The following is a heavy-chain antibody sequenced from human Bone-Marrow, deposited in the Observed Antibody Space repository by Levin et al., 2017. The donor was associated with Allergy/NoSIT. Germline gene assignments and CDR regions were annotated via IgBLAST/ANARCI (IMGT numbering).Heavy chain of an antibody. Sequence: SETLSLTCTVSGGSISSYYWSWIRQPPGKGLEWIGYISNSGSTNYNPSLKSRVSISLDTSKNQFSLKLISVAAADTAVYYCAGGQGHCAAGGCDLDFWGRGTLVTVSS. CDR1: GGSISSYY. CDR2: ISNSGST. D-gene: IGHD2-15*01. CDR3: AGGQGHCAAGGCDLDF. V-gene: IGHV4-59*01. J-gene: IGHJ4*02.